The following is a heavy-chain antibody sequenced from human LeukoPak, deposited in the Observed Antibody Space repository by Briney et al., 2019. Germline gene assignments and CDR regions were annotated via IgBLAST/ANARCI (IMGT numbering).Heavy chain of an antibody. CDR2: SNHSGST. J-gene: IGHJ4*02. V-gene: IGHV4-34*01. CDR1: DGSFGPYY. Sequence: SETLSLTCAVSDGSFGPYYWSWIRQPPGKGLEYIGESNHSGSTNYNPSLKGRVTISVDKSKNQFSLRLSSLTAADTAVYYCARGPGWTIAARPLDSWGQGNLVAVSS. D-gene: IGHD6-6*01. CDR3: ARGPGWTIAARPLDS.